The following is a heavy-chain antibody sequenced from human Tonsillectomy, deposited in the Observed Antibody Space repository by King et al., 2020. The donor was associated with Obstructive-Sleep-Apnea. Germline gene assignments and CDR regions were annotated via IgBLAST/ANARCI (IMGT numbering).Heavy chain of an antibody. V-gene: IGHV4-34*01. J-gene: IGHJ5*02. CDR2: INHSGST. CDR1: VGSFSGYY. CDR3: ARGWGGSSGRYGVRDNCVDP. Sequence: VQLQQWGAGLLKPSETLSLTCAVYVGSFSGYYWSWIRQPPGKGLEWIGEINHSGSTNYSPSLKGRVTISLDMSKNQFSLKLSSVTAADTAVYYCARGWGGSSGRYGVRDNCVDPCGQGTLGTVSS. D-gene: IGHD6-19*01.